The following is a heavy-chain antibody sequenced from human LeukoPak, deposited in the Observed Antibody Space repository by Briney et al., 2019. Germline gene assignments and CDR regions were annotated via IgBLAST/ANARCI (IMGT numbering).Heavy chain of an antibody. J-gene: IGHJ4*02. CDR2: IKYDETNK. Sequence: GGSLRLSCAASGFTFSSYGMRWVRQASGKGLEWVAFIKYDETNKDYADSVKGRITISRDNSKNTLYLQMNSLRAEDTALYYCAKGLETEARLDSWGQGTLVTVSS. CDR1: GFTFSSYG. D-gene: IGHD1-1*01. CDR3: AKGLETEARLDS. V-gene: IGHV3-30*02.